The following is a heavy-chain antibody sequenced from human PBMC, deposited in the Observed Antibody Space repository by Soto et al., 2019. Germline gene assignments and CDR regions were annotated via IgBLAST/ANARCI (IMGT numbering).Heavy chain of an antibody. Sequence: QVQLVQSGAEVKKPGSSVKVSCKASGGTFSSYTISWVRQAPGQGLEWMGRIIPILGIANYAQKFQGRVTSTADKSTSTADKELSSLSSEDTAVYDCASDLPEGVPTGGVCWGQGTLVTVSS. CDR2: IIPILGIA. CDR1: GGTFSSYT. J-gene: IGHJ4*02. V-gene: IGHV1-69*02. CDR3: ASDLPEGVPTGGVC. D-gene: IGHD3-16*01.